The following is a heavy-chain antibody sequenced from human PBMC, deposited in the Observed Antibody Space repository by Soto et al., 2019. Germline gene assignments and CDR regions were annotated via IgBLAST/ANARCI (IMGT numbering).Heavy chain of an antibody. Sequence: GESLRLSCAASVFPFSSYAMHWVRQAPGKGLEWVAAISYDGSDRYYADSVKGRFAISRDNSKNTLYLQMHSLRTEDTAVYYCAKAPTTKYYFDYWGQGILVTVSS. D-gene: IGHD1-1*01. CDR2: ISYDGSDR. J-gene: IGHJ4*02. V-gene: IGHV3-30*18. CDR3: AKAPTTKYYFDY. CDR1: VFPFSSYA.